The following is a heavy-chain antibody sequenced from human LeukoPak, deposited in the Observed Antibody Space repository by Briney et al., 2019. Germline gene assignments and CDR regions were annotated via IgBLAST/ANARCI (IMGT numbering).Heavy chain of an antibody. V-gene: IGHV1-2*02. CDR3: ARDVDIVVVPAASRYWYFDL. CDR1: GYTFTGYY. Sequence: ASVKVSCKASGYTFTGYYMHWVRQAPGQRLEWMGWINPNSGGTNYAQKFQGRVTMTRDTSISTAYMELSRLRSDDTAVYYCARDVDIVVVPAASRYWYFDLWGRGTLVTVSS. D-gene: IGHD2-2*03. J-gene: IGHJ2*01. CDR2: INPNSGGT.